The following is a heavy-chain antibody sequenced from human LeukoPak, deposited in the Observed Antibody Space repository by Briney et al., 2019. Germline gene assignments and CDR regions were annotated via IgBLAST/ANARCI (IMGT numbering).Heavy chain of an antibody. J-gene: IGHJ4*02. CDR3: ATRTCSGGRCFWDY. CDR2: ISSGSGTI. Sequence: SGGSLRLSCAASTFSSYSMNWVRQAPGKGLGWVSYISSGSGTIYYADSVKGRFTISRDNAKNSLYLQMNSLRPEDTAVYYCATRTCSGGRCFWDYWGQGTLVTVSS. V-gene: IGHV3-48*01. D-gene: IGHD2-15*01. CDR1: TFSSYS.